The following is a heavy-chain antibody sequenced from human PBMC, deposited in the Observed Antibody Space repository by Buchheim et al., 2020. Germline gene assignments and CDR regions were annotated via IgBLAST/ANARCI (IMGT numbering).Heavy chain of an antibody. J-gene: IGHJ4*02. CDR2: ISSSSSTI. D-gene: IGHD2-15*01. V-gene: IGHV3-48*01. CDR1: GFTFSGYN. CDR3: ARDQGCSGGSCYSGFHY. Sequence: EVHLVESGGGLVQPGGSLRLSCAASGFTFSGYNMNWVRQAPGKGLEWVSFISSSSSTIYYADSVKGRFTISRDNAKHSLYLQMNSLRAEDTAVYYCARDQGCSGGSCYSGFHYWGQGTL.